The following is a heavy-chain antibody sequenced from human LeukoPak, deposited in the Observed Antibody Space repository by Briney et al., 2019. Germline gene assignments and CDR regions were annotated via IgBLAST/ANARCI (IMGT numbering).Heavy chain of an antibody. Sequence: GASVKVSCKVSGYTLTELSMHWVRQAPGKGLEWMGGFDPEDGETIYAQKFQGRVTMTEDTSTDTAYMELSSLRSEDTAVYYCATSLPGSSPNGFDPWGQGTLVTVSS. CDR2: FDPEDGET. D-gene: IGHD1-26*01. CDR3: ATSLPGSSPNGFDP. J-gene: IGHJ5*02. CDR1: GYTLTELS. V-gene: IGHV1-24*01.